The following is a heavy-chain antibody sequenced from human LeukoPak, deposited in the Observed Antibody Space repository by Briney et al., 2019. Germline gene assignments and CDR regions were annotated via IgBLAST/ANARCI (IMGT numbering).Heavy chain of an antibody. V-gene: IGHV1-18*04. J-gene: IGHJ4*02. CDR3: ARXXVAXTRWYFXY. CDR1: GYTFTGYY. D-gene: IGHD6-19*01. Sequence: VKVXXXASGYTFTGYYMHWVRQAPGQGLEWMGWISAYNGNTNYAQKLQGRVTMTTDTSTSTAYMELRRLRSDDTAVYYCARXXVAXTRWYFXYWGQGTLXTVSS. CDR2: ISAYNGNT.